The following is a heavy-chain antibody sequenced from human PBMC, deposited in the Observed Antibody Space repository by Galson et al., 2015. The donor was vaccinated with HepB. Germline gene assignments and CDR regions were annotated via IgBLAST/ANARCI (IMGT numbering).Heavy chain of an antibody. CDR2: TGTSGSTT. CDR3: AKTLIANYFDN. J-gene: IGHJ4*02. V-gene: IGHV3-23*01. D-gene: IGHD2-21*01. Sequence: SLRLSCAASGFTFSSYAMSWVRQAPGRGLEWVSATGTSGSTTFYADSVRGRFTISGDNSKNTLYLQMNSLRPEDTAVYYCAKTLIANYFDNWGQGALVTVSS. CDR1: GFTFSSYA.